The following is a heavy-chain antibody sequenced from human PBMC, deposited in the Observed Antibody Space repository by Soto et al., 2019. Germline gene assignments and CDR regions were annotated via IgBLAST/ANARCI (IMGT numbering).Heavy chain of an antibody. V-gene: IGHV4-39*01. CDR1: VGSFSSIIYY. Sequence: QLQLQESGPGLVKPSETLSLTCTVSVGSFSSIIYYWGWIRQPQGKGLEWIGSIYYSGSTYYNPSLKSRVTISVDTSKNQFSLKLSSVTAADTAVYYCARLYSSSWLAPEGWFDPWGQGTLVTVSS. CDR2: IYYSGST. J-gene: IGHJ5*02. CDR3: ARLYSSSWLAPEGWFDP. D-gene: IGHD6-13*01.